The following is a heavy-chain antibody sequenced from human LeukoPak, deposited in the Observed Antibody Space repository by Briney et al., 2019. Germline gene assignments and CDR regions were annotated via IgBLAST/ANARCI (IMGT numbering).Heavy chain of an antibody. D-gene: IGHD5-18*01. V-gene: IGHV3-30*03. CDR3: ARDPTRGYSSIDYYHGMDV. CDR2: ISYDGSNK. J-gene: IGHJ6*02. CDR1: GFTFSSYG. Sequence: GGSLRLSCAASGFTFSSYGMHWVRQAPGKGLEWVAFISYDGSNKYYADSVKGRFTISRDNSKNTLYLQMNSLRAEDTAVYYCARDPTRGYSSIDYYHGMDVWGQGTTVTVSS.